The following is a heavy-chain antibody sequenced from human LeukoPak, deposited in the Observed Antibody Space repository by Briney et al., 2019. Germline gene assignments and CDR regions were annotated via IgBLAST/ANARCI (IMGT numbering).Heavy chain of an antibody. V-gene: IGHV1-8*01. CDR1: GYTFTSYD. Sequence: GASVKVSCKASGYTFTSYDINWVRQATGQGLEWMGWMNPNSGNTGYAQKFQGRVTMARNTSISTAYIELSSLRSEDTAVYYCARASKIRFLEWLLEGQFDYWGQGTLVTVSS. J-gene: IGHJ4*02. D-gene: IGHD3-3*01. CDR2: MNPNSGNT. CDR3: ARASKIRFLEWLLEGQFDY.